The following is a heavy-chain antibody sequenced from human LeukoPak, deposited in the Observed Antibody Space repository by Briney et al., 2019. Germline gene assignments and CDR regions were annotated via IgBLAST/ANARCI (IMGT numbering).Heavy chain of an antibody. CDR3: ARGRNLHTTADY. J-gene: IGHJ4*02. Sequence: SETLSLTCAVYGGSLSGYYWSWIRQPPGKGLEWIGEINHSGSTNYNPSLKSRVTISVDTSKNQFSLKLSSVTAADTAVYYCARGRNLHTTADYWGQGTLVTVSS. CDR1: GGSLSGYY. V-gene: IGHV4-34*01. D-gene: IGHD4-17*01. CDR2: INHSGST.